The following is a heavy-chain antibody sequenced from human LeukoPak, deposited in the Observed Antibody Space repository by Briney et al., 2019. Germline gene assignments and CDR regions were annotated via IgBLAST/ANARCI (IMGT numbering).Heavy chain of an antibody. Sequence: GESLKVSCEASGYIFTNYWIGWVRQVPGNGLEWMGIIWPDDSETRYSPSFQGQVTMSVDKSTNTAYLRRRTLKASDSGIYYCTTHPIDYGPDYWGQGTLVPVSS. D-gene: IGHD4/OR15-4a*01. CDR1: GYIFTNYW. CDR3: TTHPIDYGPDY. J-gene: IGHJ4*02. CDR2: IWPDDSET. V-gene: IGHV5-51*01.